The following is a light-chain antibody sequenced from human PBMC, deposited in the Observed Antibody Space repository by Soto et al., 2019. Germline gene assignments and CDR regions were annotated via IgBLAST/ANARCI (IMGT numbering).Light chain of an antibody. V-gene: IGKV3-20*01. J-gene: IGKJ5*01. CDR3: QQYSSSPIT. CDR1: QTVSSNY. CDR2: GAS. Sequence: EIVLTQSPGTLSLSPGEGATLSCWASQTVSSNYLAWYQQRPGQAPRLIIYGASSRATGIPDRFSGGGSGTDFSLTISRLDPEDFAVYYCQQYSSSPITFGQGTRLENK.